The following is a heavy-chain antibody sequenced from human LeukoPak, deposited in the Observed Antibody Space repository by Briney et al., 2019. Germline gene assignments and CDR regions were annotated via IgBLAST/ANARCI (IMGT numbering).Heavy chain of an antibody. CDR1: GGSISSYY. Sequence: SETLSLTYTVSGGSISSYYWSWIRQPPGKGLEWIGYIYTSGSTHYNPSLKSRVIISTDTSKNQFSLKLNSVTAADTAVYYCARHSRDGYNFIDYWGQGTLVTVSS. CDR3: ARHSRDGYNFIDY. D-gene: IGHD5-24*01. J-gene: IGHJ4*02. CDR2: IYTSGST. V-gene: IGHV4-4*09.